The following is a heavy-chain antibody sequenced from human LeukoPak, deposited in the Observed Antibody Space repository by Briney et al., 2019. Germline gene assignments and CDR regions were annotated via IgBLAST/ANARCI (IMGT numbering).Heavy chain of an antibody. CDR3: ASESPNRILSTQFDY. Sequence: SETLSLTCTVSGGSISSYYWSWIRQPAGKGLEWIGRIYTSGSTNYNPSLKSRVTMSVDTSKNQFSLKLSSVTAADTAVYYCASESPNRILSTQFDYWGQGTLVTVSS. D-gene: IGHD2-15*01. J-gene: IGHJ4*02. V-gene: IGHV4-4*07. CDR2: IYTSGST. CDR1: GGSISSYY.